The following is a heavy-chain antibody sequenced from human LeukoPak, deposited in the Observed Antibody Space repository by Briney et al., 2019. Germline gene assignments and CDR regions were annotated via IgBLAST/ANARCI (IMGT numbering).Heavy chain of an antibody. D-gene: IGHD2-8*01. Sequence: TGGSLRLSCAASGFTFSTYSMNWVRQAPGKGLVWVSAITSNSSNIYYADSVKGRFTISRDNAKNSLYLQMNSLRAEDTAVYYCARSNVNDYWGQGTLVTVSS. V-gene: IGHV3-21*01. J-gene: IGHJ4*02. CDR3: ARSNVNDY. CDR1: GFTFSTYS. CDR2: ITSNSSNI.